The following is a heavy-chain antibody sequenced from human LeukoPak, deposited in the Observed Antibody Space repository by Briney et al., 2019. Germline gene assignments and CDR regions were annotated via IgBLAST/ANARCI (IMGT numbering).Heavy chain of an antibody. J-gene: IGHJ4*02. D-gene: IGHD2-8*01. CDR2: ISGSGGST. Sequence: GGSLRLSCAASGFTFSSYAMSWVRQAPGKGLEWVSAISGSGGSTYYADSVKGRFTISRDNSKNTLYLQMNSLRAEDTAVYYCARDDLMGRHYFDYWGQGTLVTVSS. V-gene: IGHV3-23*01. CDR3: ARDDLMGRHYFDY. CDR1: GFTFSSYA.